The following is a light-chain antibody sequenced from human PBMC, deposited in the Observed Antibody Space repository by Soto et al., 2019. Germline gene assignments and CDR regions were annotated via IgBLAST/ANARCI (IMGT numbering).Light chain of an antibody. V-gene: IGLV4-69*01. CDR2: LNSDGSH. J-gene: IGLJ2*01. CDR3: QTWGTGIVV. CDR1: SGHSSYD. Sequence: QPLLTQSPSASASLVASVKLTCTLSSGHSSYDIEWHQQQPEKGPRYLMKLNSDGSHSKGDGIPDRLSGSSSGAERYLTISSLQSEDEADYYCQTWGTGIVVFGGGTKVTVL.